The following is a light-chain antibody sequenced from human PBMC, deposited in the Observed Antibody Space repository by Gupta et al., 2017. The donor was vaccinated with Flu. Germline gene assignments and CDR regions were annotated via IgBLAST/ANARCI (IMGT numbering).Light chain of an antibody. CDR1: NIGSKS. V-gene: IGLV3-21*02. Sequence: SYVLTQPPSVSVAPGQTARLNCGGDNIGSKSVHWYQQKPGQAPALVVYADSDRPSGIPERFSGSNSGNTATLTVSKVEAGDEAVYFCQVWHISSDHLRVFGGGTKLTVL. J-gene: IGLJ3*02. CDR2: ADS. CDR3: QVWHISSDHLRV.